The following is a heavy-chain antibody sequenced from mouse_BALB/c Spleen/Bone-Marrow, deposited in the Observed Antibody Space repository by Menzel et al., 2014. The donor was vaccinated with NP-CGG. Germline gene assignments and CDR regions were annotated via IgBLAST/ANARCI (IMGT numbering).Heavy chain of an antibody. D-gene: IGHD2-4*01. V-gene: IGHV5-9-2*01. Sequence: VKLMESGGGLAKSGGSLKLSCAASGFTFNSYGMSWVRQTPEKRLEWVATISGGGSYTSYPDSVKGRFTISRDNAKNXLXXQLSSXRSEDTALYYCARHAYYDQTEVSFVYWGQGTLVTVSA. CDR3: ARHAYYDQTEVSFVY. J-gene: IGHJ3*01. CDR1: GFTFNSYG. CDR2: ISGGGSYT.